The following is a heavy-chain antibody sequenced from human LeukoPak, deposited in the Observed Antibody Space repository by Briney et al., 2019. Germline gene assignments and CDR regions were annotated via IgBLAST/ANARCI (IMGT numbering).Heavy chain of an antibody. Sequence: SETLSLTCAVSGGSISSAGYSWSWIRQPPGKGLEWIGYILHTGSTYYNPSLKNRLTISLDRSNNQFSLKLSSVTAADTAVYYCATSSNGNWFDPWGQGTLVTVSS. D-gene: IGHD2-8*01. CDR2: ILHTGST. CDR1: GGSISSAGYS. CDR3: ATSSNGNWFDP. J-gene: IGHJ5*02. V-gene: IGHV4-30-2*01.